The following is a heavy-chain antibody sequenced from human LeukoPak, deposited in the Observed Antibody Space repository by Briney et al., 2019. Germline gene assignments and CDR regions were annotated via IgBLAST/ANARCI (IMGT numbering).Heavy chain of an antibody. CDR2: IKQDEIEK. CDR1: GVNFSSYW. V-gene: IGHV3-7*01. J-gene: IGHJ4*02. Sequence: GGSLRLSCAASGVNFSSYWMSWVRQVPGKGLEWVANIKQDEIEKYYVDSVKGRFSISRDNAKNSLSLQMNSLRAEDTGVYYCARVRGYDYLDYWGQGTLVTVSS. CDR3: ARVRGYDYLDY. D-gene: IGHD5-12*01.